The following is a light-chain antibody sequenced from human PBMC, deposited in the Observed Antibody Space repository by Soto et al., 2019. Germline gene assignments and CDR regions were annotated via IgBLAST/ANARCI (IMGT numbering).Light chain of an antibody. J-gene: IGLJ1*01. Sequence: QSVLTQPPSASGTPGQRVTISCSGSSSNIGSNYVYWYQQLPGTAPKLLIYSNNQRPSGVPDRFSGSKSGTSASLAISWLQSEEADYYCAAWDDSLNGYVFGTGTKLTVL. CDR3: AAWDDSLNGYV. CDR2: SNN. CDR1: SSNIGSNY. V-gene: IGLV1-44*01.